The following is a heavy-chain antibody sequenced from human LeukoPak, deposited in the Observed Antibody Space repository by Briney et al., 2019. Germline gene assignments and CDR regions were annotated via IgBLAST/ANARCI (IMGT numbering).Heavy chain of an antibody. J-gene: IGHJ4*02. CDR3: ARAGVEMATSGGIFDY. V-gene: IGHV4-4*07. Sequence: SETLSLTCTVSGGSISSYYWSWLRQPAGKGLEWIGRIYSSGSTNYSPSLQSRVTISVDKSKNQFSLKLSSVTAADTAVYYCARAGVEMATSGGIFDYWGQGALVTVSS. CDR1: GGSISSYY. D-gene: IGHD5-24*01. CDR2: IYSSGST.